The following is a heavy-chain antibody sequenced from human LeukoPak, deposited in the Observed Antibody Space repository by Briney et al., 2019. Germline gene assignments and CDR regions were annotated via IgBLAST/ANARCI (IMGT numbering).Heavy chain of an antibody. Sequence: PSETLSLTCTVSGGSISSHYWSWIRQPPGKGLEWIGYIYHSGSTYYNPSLKSRVTISVDRSKNQFSLKLSSVTAADTAVYYCARAWSVRGVMLPWFDPWGQGTRVTVSS. CDR2: IYHSGST. D-gene: IGHD3-10*01. J-gene: IGHJ5*02. V-gene: IGHV4-59*11. CDR3: ARAWSVRGVMLPWFDP. CDR1: GGSISSHY.